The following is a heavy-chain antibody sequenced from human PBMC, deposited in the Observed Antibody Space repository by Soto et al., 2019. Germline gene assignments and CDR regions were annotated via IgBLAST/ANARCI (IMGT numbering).Heavy chain of an antibody. CDR2: INAGNGNT. Sequence: GASVKVSCKASGYTFTSYAMHWVRQAPGQRLEWMGWINAGNGNTKYSQKFQGRVTITRDTSASTAYMELSSLRSEDTAVYYCARDLLGYYDSSGYYYYYGMDVWGQGTTVTVSS. J-gene: IGHJ6*02. CDR1: GYTFTSYA. D-gene: IGHD3-22*01. V-gene: IGHV1-3*01. CDR3: ARDLLGYYDSSGYYYYYGMDV.